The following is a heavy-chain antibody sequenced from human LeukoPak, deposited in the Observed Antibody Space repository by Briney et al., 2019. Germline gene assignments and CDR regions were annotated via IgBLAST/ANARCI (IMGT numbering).Heavy chain of an antibody. D-gene: IGHD1-14*01. Sequence: ASVKVSCKASGYTFTSYAMHWVRQAPGQRLEWMGWINAGNGNTNYPQRFQGRVTLTRDTSTSTVYMELSSLRSEDTAIYYCAKETPNTGWFDPWGQGTLVTVSS. V-gene: IGHV1-3*01. J-gene: IGHJ5*02. CDR2: INAGNGNT. CDR1: GYTFTSYA. CDR3: AKETPNTGWFDP.